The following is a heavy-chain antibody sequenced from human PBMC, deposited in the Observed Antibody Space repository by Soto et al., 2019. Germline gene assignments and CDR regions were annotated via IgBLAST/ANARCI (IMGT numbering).Heavy chain of an antibody. D-gene: IGHD3-3*01. J-gene: IGHJ4*02. Sequence: QVQLVESGGGVVKPGRSRRLSSAASGFTFSSYAMHWVREAPGKGLERVSVISYDGSNKYYADSVKGRFTISRDNSKNTLYLQMNSLRAEDTAVYYCARHKRDLRFLEWSYYFDYWGQGTLVTVSS. CDR3: ARHKRDLRFLEWSYYFDY. CDR1: GFTFSSYA. V-gene: IGHV3-30-3*01. CDR2: ISYDGSNK.